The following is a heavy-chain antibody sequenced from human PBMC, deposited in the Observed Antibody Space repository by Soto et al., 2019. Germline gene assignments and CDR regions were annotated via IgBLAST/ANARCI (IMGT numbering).Heavy chain of an antibody. V-gene: IGHV3-30-3*01. Sequence: SLRLSCAASGFTFSSYAMHWVRQAPGKGLEWVAVISYGGSNKYYADSVKGRFTISRDNSKNTLYLQMNSLRAEDTAVYYFARREIGVMLRSPLVLGVDVFGQGTTATVS. CDR3: ARREIGVMLRSPLVLGVDV. D-gene: IGHD3-16*01. J-gene: IGHJ6*01. CDR2: ISYGGSNK. CDR1: GFTFSSYA.